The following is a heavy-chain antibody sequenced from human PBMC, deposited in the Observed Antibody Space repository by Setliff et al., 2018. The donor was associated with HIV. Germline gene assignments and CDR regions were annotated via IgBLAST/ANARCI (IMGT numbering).Heavy chain of an antibody. J-gene: IGHJ4*02. CDR2: IRYDGSYK. CDR1: DFTFSSYG. CDR3: AKNLYRSPWSPLDY. V-gene: IGHV3-30*02. Sequence: GGSLRLSCAASDFTFSSYGMHWVRQAPGKGLEWAAFIRYDGSYKFYADSVKGRFTISRDNSKNTLYLQMNSLRPEDTAVYYCAKNLYRSPWSPLDYWGQGTLVTVSS. D-gene: IGHD6-19*01.